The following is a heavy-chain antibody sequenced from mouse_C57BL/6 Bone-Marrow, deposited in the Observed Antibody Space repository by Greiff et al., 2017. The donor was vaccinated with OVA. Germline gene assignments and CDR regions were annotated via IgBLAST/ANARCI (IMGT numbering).Heavy chain of an antibody. CDR1: EYEFPSHD. CDR2: INSDGGST. Sequence: EVMLVESGGGLVQPGESLKLSCESNEYEFPSHDMSWVRKTPEKRLELVAAINSDGGSTYYPDTMERRFIISRDNPTKTLCLQVSSLRSEDTALYYCARHPLDYYGSSPYAMDYWGQGTSVTVSS. J-gene: IGHJ4*01. V-gene: IGHV5-2*03. D-gene: IGHD1-1*01. CDR3: ARHPLDYYGSSPYAMDY.